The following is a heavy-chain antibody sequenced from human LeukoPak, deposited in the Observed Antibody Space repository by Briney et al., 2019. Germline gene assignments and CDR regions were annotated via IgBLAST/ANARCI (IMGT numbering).Heavy chain of an antibody. Sequence: PGGSLRLSCAASGFSVSTDTVNWVRQARGKGLEWVSSISSSSTYIYYTDSVKGRFAISRDNARNAVYLQMNSLRTEDTGVYYCASRPGDFIDSSVYYSFWGQGTLVTVSS. V-gene: IGHV3-21*01. J-gene: IGHJ4*02. D-gene: IGHD3-22*01. CDR2: ISSSSTYI. CDR3: ASRPGDFIDSSVYYSF. CDR1: GFSVSTDT.